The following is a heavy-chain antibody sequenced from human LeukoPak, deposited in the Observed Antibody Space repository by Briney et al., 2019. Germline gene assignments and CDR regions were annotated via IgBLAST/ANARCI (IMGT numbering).Heavy chain of an antibody. V-gene: IGHV3-9*01. CDR2: ISWNSGSI. CDR1: GFTFDDYA. Sequence: GRSLRLSCAASGFTFDDYAMHWVRQAPGKGLGWVSGISWNSGSIGYADSVKGRFTVSRDNAKNSLYLQMNSLRAEDTALYYCAKLGSNWNYSPSAFDIWGQGTMVTVSS. CDR3: AKLGSNWNYSPSAFDI. J-gene: IGHJ3*02. D-gene: IGHD1-7*01.